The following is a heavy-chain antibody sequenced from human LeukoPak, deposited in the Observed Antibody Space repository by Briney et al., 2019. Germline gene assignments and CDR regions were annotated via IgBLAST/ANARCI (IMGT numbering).Heavy chain of an antibody. V-gene: IGHV3-30*02. J-gene: IGHJ4*02. CDR2: IDYDGSDK. CDR1: GFAFSGYG. Sequence: GGSLRLSCAASGFAFSGYGMHWVRQAPGKGLEWVTYIDYDGSDKFYADSVRGRFTISRDNSKNTLYVQMNSLRVEDTAMYYCVAIAVAGQFYWGQGTLVTVSS. D-gene: IGHD6-19*01. CDR3: VAIAVAGQFY.